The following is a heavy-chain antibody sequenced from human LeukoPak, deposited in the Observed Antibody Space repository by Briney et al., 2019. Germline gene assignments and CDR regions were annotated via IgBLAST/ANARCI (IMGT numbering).Heavy chain of an antibody. CDR2: INHSGST. J-gene: IGHJ6*03. V-gene: IGHV4-34*01. D-gene: IGHD5-12*01. Sequence: SETLSLTCAVYGGSFSGYYWSWIRQPPGKGLEWIGEINHSGSTNYNPSLKSRVTISVDTSKNQFSLKLSSVTAADTAVYYCAGLALSIVATIDYYYYMDVWGKGTTVTISS. CDR1: GGSFSGYY. CDR3: AGLALSIVATIDYYYYMDV.